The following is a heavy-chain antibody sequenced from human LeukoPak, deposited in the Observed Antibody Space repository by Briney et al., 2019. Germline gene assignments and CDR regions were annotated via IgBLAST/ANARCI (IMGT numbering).Heavy chain of an antibody. CDR3: ARLGFCTGGRCLADF. CDR2: IYYNGHT. CDR1: GDSFSSYY. Sequence: TSETLSLTCTVSGDSFSSYYWIWIRQPPGKGLEWIGYIYYNGHTNYNPSLTSRVTISVDTSKNQFSLKLNSVTAADTAVYYCARLGFCTGGRCLADFWGQGTLVTVSS. D-gene: IGHD2-15*01. V-gene: IGHV4-59*08. J-gene: IGHJ4*02.